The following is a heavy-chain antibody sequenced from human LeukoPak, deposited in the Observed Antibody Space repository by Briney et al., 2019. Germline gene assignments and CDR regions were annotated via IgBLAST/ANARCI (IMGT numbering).Heavy chain of an antibody. V-gene: IGHV3-74*01. CDR1: GNYW. CDR2: INSDGSWT. CDR3: AKSEYYDSSGYSW. Sequence: PGGSLRLSCAASGNYWMHWVRQAPGKGLVWVSHINSDGSWTSYADSVKGRFTISKDNAKNTVYLQMNSLRAEDTALYYCAKSEYYDSSGYSWWGQGTLVTVSS. J-gene: IGHJ4*02. D-gene: IGHD3-22*01.